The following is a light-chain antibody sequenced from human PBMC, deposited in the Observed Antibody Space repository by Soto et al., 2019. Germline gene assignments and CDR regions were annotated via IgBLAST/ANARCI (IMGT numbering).Light chain of an antibody. J-gene: IGLJ1*01. Sequence: QAVVTQPLSASASPGQWVTISCSGGSSNIGSNTVAWYQHLPGTAPPRLIFTAGQRPSGVPGRFSGSKSGTSASLAISGLQSEDEADYYCSAWDNSLNGYVFGPGTKVTVL. V-gene: IGLV1-44*01. CDR2: TAG. CDR3: SAWDNSLNGYV. CDR1: SSNIGSNT.